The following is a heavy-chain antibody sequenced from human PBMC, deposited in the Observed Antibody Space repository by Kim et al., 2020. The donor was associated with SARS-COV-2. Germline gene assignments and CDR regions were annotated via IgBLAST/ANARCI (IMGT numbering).Heavy chain of an antibody. CDR1: GGSISSSNW. Sequence: PETLSLTCAVSGGSISSSNWWSWVRQPPGKGLEWIGEIYHSGSTNYNPSLKSRVTISVDKSKNQFSLKLSSVTAADTAVYYCARGRPFTIFGVVIHAFDIWGQGTMVTVSS. V-gene: IGHV4-4*03. J-gene: IGHJ3*02. CDR3: ARGRPFTIFGVVIHAFDI. CDR2: IYHSGST. D-gene: IGHD3-3*01.